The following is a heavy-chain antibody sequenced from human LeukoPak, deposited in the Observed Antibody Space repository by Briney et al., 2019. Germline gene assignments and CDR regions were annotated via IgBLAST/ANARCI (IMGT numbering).Heavy chain of an antibody. V-gene: IGHV1-69*05. CDR3: ARDRGSGYYSWFDP. D-gene: IGHD3-22*01. CDR2: IIPIFGTA. J-gene: IGHJ5*02. Sequence: SVKVSCKASGGTFSSYAISWVRQAPGQGLEWMGGIIPIFGTANYAQKFQGRVTITTEESTSTAYMELSSLRSEDTAVYYCARDRGSGYYSWFDPWGQGTLVTVSS. CDR1: GGTFSSYA.